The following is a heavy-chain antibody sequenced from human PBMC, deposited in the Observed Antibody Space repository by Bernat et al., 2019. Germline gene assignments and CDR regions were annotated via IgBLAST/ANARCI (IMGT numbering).Heavy chain of an antibody. D-gene: IGHD1-1*01. CDR2: INHSGTT. CDR3: ARGATTAPNLDS. CDR1: GGSFSGYY. V-gene: IGHV4-34*01. Sequence: QVQLQQWGAGLLKPSETLSLTCAVYGGSFSGYYWTWIRQPPGKGLEWIGEINHSGTTNYNASLRSRVTISVDTSKNQFSVRLKSVTAADTAVYYCARGATTAPNLDSWGQGGLVTVSS. J-gene: IGHJ4*02.